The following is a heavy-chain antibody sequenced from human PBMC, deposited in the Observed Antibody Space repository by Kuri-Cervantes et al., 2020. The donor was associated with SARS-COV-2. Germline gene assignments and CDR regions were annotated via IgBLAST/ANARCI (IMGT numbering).Heavy chain of an antibody. D-gene: IGHD3-3*01. CDR3: ARWNYDFWSGYYYPLIGY. V-gene: IGHV4-30-4*07. CDR2: IYTSGST. Sequence: SQTLSLTCAVSGGSISSGGYSWSWIRQPPGKGLEWIGYIYTSGSTNYNPSLKSRVTISVDTSKNQFSLKLSSVTAADTAVYYCARWNYDFWSGYYYPLIGYWGQGTLVTVSS. CDR1: GGSISSGGYS. J-gene: IGHJ4*02.